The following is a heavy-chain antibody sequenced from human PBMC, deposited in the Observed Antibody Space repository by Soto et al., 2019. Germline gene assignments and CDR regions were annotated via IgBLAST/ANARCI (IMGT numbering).Heavy chain of an antibody. CDR1: GFSFSRFA. Sequence: QVQLVESGGDVVQPGRSLRLSCAGSGFSFSRFAIHWVRQAPGKGLEWVAVITYDGSIQYYADSVKGRFTVSRDNSRSTVYLQMNNLRSEDTAIYYCARLFGGYSGSHADEFDIWGQGTMVPVSS. CDR3: ARLFGGYSGSHADEFDI. CDR2: ITYDGSIQ. V-gene: IGHV3-30-3*01. J-gene: IGHJ3*02. D-gene: IGHD1-26*01.